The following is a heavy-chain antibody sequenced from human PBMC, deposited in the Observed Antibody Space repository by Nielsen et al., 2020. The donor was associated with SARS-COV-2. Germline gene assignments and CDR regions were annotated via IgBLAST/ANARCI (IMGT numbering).Heavy chain of an antibody. CDR1: GGSISSYY. CDR3: ARGRSVRGVIMWLAFDI. Sequence: SETLSLTCTVSGGSISSYYWSWIRQHPGKGLEWIGYIYYSGSTYYNPSLKSRVTISVDTSKNQFSLKLSSVTAADTAVYYCARGRSVRGVIMWLAFDIWGQGTMVTVSS. V-gene: IGHV4-59*06. J-gene: IGHJ3*02. D-gene: IGHD3-10*01. CDR2: IYYSGST.